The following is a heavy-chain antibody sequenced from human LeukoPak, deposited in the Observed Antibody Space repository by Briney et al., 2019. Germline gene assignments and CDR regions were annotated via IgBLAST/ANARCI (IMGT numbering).Heavy chain of an antibody. J-gene: IGHJ4*02. CDR1: GYTFTSYG. Sequence: ASVKVSCKASGYTFTSYGISWVRQAPGQGLEWMGWISAYNGNTNYAQKLQGRVTMTTDTSTSTAYMELRSLRSDDTAVYYRARDITILGVVIMAAPDYWGQGTLVTVSS. V-gene: IGHV1-18*01. CDR3: ARDITILGVVIMAAPDY. CDR2: ISAYNGNT. D-gene: IGHD3-3*01.